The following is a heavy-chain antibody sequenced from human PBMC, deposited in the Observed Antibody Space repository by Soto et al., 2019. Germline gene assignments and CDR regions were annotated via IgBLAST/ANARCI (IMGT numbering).Heavy chain of an antibody. CDR3: AREASGSGWWSQGSFES. D-gene: IGHD6-19*01. J-gene: IGHJ5*01. CDR2: IYSSGST. V-gene: IGHV3-66*01. Sequence: EVQLVESGGGLVQPGGSLRLSCAASGFTVTSSYISWVRQAPGKRLEWVSTIYSSGSTYYADSVRGRFIISRDISENTVDLQMNSLTVEDTAVSYCAREASGSGWWSQGSFESWGQGTLVTVSS. CDR1: GFTVTSSY.